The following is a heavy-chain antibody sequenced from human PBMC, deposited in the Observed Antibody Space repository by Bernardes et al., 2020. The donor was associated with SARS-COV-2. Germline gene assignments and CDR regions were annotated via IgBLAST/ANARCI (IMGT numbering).Heavy chain of an antibody. CDR1: GGSISSSSYY. D-gene: IGHD3-10*01. CDR3: AIRGVLVPERDL. V-gene: IGHV4-39*01. Sequence: SETLSLTCTVSGGSISSSSYYWGWIRQPPGKGLEWIGTIYYSGSTYYNPSLKSRVTISVDTSKNQFSLKLNSVTAADTAVYYCAIRGVLVPERDLWGRGTLVTVSS. CDR2: IYYSGST. J-gene: IGHJ2*01.